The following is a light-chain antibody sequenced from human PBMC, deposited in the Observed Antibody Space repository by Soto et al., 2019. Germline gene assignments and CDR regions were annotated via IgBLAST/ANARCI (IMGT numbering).Light chain of an antibody. CDR2: WAS. Sequence: DTVMTQSPDSLAVSLGERATINCKSSQSVFHSANNMNYLTWYQQKPGQSPKLLISWASIRDSGVPDRFSGSGSGTDFTLTINSLQAEDAAVYYCQQFYNTPPYTFGQGTRLEIK. CDR3: QQFYNTPPYT. CDR1: QSVFHSANNMNY. V-gene: IGKV4-1*01. J-gene: IGKJ2*01.